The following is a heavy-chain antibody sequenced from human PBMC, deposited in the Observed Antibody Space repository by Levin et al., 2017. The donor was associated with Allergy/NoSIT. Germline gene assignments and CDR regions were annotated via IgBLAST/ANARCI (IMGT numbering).Heavy chain of an antibody. CDR3: ARGSYCSAGTRYSRLGY. D-gene: IGHD2-15*01. Sequence: SGGSLRLSCAGSGFALSDSAMTWVRQAPGEGLVWVSGISDSGSSTYYAESVKGRFTISRDFSTNTVFLQMNNLNAEDTALYYCARGSYCSAGTRYSRLGYWGQGTLVTVSS. V-gene: IGHV3-23*01. J-gene: IGHJ4*02. CDR2: ISDSGSST. CDR1: GFALSDSA.